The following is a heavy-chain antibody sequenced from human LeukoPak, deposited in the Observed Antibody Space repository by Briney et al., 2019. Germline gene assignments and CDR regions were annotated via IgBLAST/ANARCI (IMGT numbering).Heavy chain of an antibody. J-gene: IGHJ5*02. Sequence: PGGSLRLSCAASGFTLSSYSMNWVRQAPGKGLEWVSSISSSSSYIYYADSVKGRFTISRDNAKNSLYLQMNSLRAEDTAVYYCARGLGIVVVPAATYWFDPWGQGTLVTVSS. CDR3: ARGLGIVVVPAATYWFDP. D-gene: IGHD2-2*01. V-gene: IGHV3-21*01. CDR2: ISSSSSYI. CDR1: GFTLSSYS.